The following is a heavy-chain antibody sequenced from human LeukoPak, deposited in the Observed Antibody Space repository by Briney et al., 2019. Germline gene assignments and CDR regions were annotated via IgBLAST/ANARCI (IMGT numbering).Heavy chain of an antibody. CDR3: ARQQLGPIEDYYYYGMDV. V-gene: IGHV5-51*01. J-gene: IGHJ6*02. CDR2: IYPGDSDT. D-gene: IGHD6-13*01. Sequence: GESLKISCKGSGYSFTSYWIGWVRQMPGKGLEWMGIIYPGDSDTRYSPSFQGQVTISADKSISTAYLQWSSLKASDTAMYYCARQQLGPIEDYYYYGMDVWGQGTTVTVSS. CDR1: GYSFTSYW.